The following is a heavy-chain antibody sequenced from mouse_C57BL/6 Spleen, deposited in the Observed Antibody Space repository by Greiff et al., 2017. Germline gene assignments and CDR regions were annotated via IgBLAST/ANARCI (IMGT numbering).Heavy chain of an antibody. CDR1: GYTFTSYG. CDR3: ARSGSTMVTTNYFDY. J-gene: IGHJ2*01. CDR2: IYPRRGNT. V-gene: IGHV1-81*01. D-gene: IGHD2-2*01. Sequence: QVQLKQSGAELARPGASVKLSCKASGYTFTSYGISWVKQRTGQGLEWIGEIYPRRGNTYYNEKVKGNATLTAAKSSSTAYMELLSLTAVDSEVYVCARSGSTMVTTNYFDYWGQGTTLTVSS.